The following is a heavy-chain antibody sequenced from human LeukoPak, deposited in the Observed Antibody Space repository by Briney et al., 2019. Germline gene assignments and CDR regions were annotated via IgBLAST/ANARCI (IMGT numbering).Heavy chain of an antibody. Sequence: GGSLRLSCAASGFTFSIYSMNWVRQAPGKGLEWVSSISSSSSYIYYADSVKGRFTISRDNAKNSLYLQMNSLRAEDTAVYYCARDPRYYGSGSYRIDYWGQGTLVTVSS. J-gene: IGHJ4*02. V-gene: IGHV3-21*01. CDR3: ARDPRYYGSGSYRIDY. CDR1: GFTFSIYS. D-gene: IGHD3-10*01. CDR2: ISSSSSYI.